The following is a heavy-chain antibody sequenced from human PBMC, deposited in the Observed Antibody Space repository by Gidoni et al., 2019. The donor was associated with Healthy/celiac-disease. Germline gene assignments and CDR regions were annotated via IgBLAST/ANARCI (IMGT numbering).Heavy chain of an antibody. V-gene: IGHV3-21*01. Sequence: EVQLVESGGGLVKPGGSLRLSCAASGFTFSSYSMNWVRQAPGKGLEWVSSISSSSSYIYYADSVKGRFTISRDNAKNSLYLQMNSLRAEDTAVYYCARARAAPRSGDAFDIWGQGTMVTVSS. CDR2: ISSSSSYI. CDR3: ARARAAPRSGDAFDI. D-gene: IGHD6-19*01. CDR1: GFTFSSYS. J-gene: IGHJ3*02.